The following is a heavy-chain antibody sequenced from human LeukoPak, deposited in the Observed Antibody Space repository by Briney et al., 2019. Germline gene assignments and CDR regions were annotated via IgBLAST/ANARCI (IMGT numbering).Heavy chain of an antibody. V-gene: IGHV3-7*01. D-gene: IGHD1-26*01. J-gene: IGHJ4*02. CDR2: IKQDRSQQ. Sequence: PGGSLRLSCVASGFTFGSYWMSWVRQAPGKGLEWVANIKQDRSQQYYVDSVKGRFTISKDYARNSVYLEMNRLRAEDTAVYYCARPMGGATSVFDYWGQGTLVTVSS. CDR1: GFTFGSYW. CDR3: ARPMGGATSVFDY.